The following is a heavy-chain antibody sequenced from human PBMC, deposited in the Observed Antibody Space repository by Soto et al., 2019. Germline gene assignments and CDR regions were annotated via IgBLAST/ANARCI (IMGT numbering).Heavy chain of an antibody. V-gene: IGHV3-21*01. CDR3: ATSRGYYDFWSGYPAYGNWFDP. J-gene: IGHJ5*02. CDR1: GFTFSSYS. CDR2: ISSSSSYI. D-gene: IGHD3-3*01. Sequence: GGSLRLSCAASGFTFSSYSMNWVRQAPGKGLEWVSSISSSSSYIYYADSVKGRFTISRDNAKNSLYLQMNSLRAEDTAVYYCATSRGYYDFWSGYPAYGNWFDPWGQGTLVTVSS.